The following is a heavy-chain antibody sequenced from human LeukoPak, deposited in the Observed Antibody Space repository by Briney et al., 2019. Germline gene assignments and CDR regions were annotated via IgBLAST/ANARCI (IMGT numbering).Heavy chain of an antibody. CDR2: IDYRGST. V-gene: IGHV4-59*01. CDR1: GGSISTYY. J-gene: IGHJ5*02. Sequence: SETLSLTCTVSGGSISTYYWSWIRQPPGKGLEWIAYIDYRGSTTYNPSLKSRVTMSADTSKKQFSLILTSVTAADTAVYYCARGAGGYRFDPWGQGTLVTVSS. D-gene: IGHD1-1*01. CDR3: ARGAGGYRFDP.